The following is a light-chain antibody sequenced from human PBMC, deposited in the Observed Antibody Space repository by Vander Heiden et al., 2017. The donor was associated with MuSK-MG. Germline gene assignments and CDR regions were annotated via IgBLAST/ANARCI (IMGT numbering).Light chain of an antibody. Sequence: DIQMTQSPASLSASVGDRVTITCRASQSIGDSLNWYQKKPGKAPNLLIFDTSTLRSGVPLRFSGSGSGTDFTPTISGLLPEDFAVYYCQQSDTSVFTFGHGTKVXVK. CDR3: QQSDTSVFT. V-gene: IGKV1-39*01. CDR2: DTS. J-gene: IGKJ3*01. CDR1: QSIGDS.